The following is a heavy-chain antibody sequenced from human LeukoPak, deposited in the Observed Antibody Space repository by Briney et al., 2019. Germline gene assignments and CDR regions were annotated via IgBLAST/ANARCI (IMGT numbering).Heavy chain of an antibody. CDR2: IYYTGST. CDR1: GGSISSSSYY. CDR3: AALPYSSSWYED. J-gene: IGHJ4*02. D-gene: IGHD6-13*01. Sequence: SETLSLTCTVSGGSISSSSYYWGWIRQRPGKGLEWIGSIYYTGSTYYNPSLKSRVTISVDTSKNQFSLKLSSVTAADTAVYYCAALPYSSSWYEDWGQGTLVTVSS. V-gene: IGHV4-39*07.